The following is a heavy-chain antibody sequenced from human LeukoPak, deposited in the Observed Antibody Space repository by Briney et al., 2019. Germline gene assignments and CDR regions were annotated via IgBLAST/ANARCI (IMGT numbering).Heavy chain of an antibody. D-gene: IGHD3-3*01. CDR1: GGSISTYY. CDR3: ASAILSGYPDS. V-gene: IGHV4-59*01. Sequence: SETLSLTCSVSGGSISTYYWTWIRQPPGKGLEWIGYIYYSGSTNYNPSLKSRVTISLDTSKNQLSLKLSSVTAADTAVCYCASAILSGYPDSWGQGTLVIVFS. J-gene: IGHJ4*02. CDR2: IYYSGST.